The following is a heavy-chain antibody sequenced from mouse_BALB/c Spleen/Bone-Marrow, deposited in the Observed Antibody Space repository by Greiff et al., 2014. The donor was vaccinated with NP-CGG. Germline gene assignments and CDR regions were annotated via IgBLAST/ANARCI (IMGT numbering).Heavy chain of an antibody. CDR1: GYSFTSYW. CDR3: TRRTATLDY. V-gene: IGHV1-5*01. D-gene: IGHD1-2*01. CDR2: IYPGDSDT. J-gene: IGHJ2*01. Sequence: VHVKQSGTVLARPGASVKMSCKASGYSFTSYWIHWVKQRPGQGLEWIGAIYPGDSDTSFNQKFKDKAKLTAVTSASTAYMELSSLTSEDSAVYYCTRRTATLDYWGQGTTLTVSS.